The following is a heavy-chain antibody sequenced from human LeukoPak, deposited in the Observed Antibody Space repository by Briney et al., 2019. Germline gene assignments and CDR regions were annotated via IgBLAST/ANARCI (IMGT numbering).Heavy chain of an antibody. CDR1: GLTFSYYW. CDR3: ARDVVFDY. V-gene: IGHV3-7*01. Sequence: GGSMRLSCEASGLTFSYYWMNWVRQAPGKGLEWVANIKQDGREIYYADSVKGRFSISRDNAQTSLYLQMNSLRAEDTAVYYCARDVVFDYWGQGTLVSVSS. CDR2: IKQDGREI. J-gene: IGHJ4*02. D-gene: IGHD2-21*01.